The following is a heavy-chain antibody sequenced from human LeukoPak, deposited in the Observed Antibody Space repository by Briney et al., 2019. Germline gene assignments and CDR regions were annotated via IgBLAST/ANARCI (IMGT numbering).Heavy chain of an antibody. CDR1: GFTFSSYS. CDR2: ISSSSYI. Sequence: GGSLRLSCAASGFTFSSYSMNWVRQAPGKGLEWVSSISSSSYIYYADSVKGRFTISRDNAKNSLYLQMNSLRAEDTAVYYCARRRDDYVAFDIWGQGTMVTVSS. CDR3: ARRRDDYVAFDI. J-gene: IGHJ3*02. V-gene: IGHV3-21*01. D-gene: IGHD4-17*01.